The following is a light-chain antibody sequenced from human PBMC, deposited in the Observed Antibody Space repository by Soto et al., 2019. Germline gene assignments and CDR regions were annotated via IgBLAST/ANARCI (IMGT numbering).Light chain of an antibody. CDR2: GNS. J-gene: IGLJ7*01. CDR3: QSYYSSLSGAV. V-gene: IGLV1-40*01. Sequence: QSLLTQPPSVSGAPGQRVTISCTGSSSNIGAGYDVHWYQQLPGTAPKLLIYGNSNRPSGVPDRFSGSKSGTSASLAITGLQAEDEADYYCQSYYSSLSGAVFGGGTQLTVL. CDR1: SSNIGAGYD.